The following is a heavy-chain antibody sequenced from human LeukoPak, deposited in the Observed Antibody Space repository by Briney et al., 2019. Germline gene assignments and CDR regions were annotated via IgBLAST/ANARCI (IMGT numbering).Heavy chain of an antibody. CDR2: ISSSGSTI. D-gene: IGHD3-9*01. CDR1: GFTFSRYE. V-gene: IGHV3-48*03. CDR3: ARQPTYYDILTGYPLYYFDY. J-gene: IGHJ4*02. Sequence: GGLRLSCAASGFTFSRYEMNWVRQAPGKGLEWVSYISSSGSTIYYADSVKGRFAISRDNAKNSLYLQMNSLRAEDTAVYYCARQPTYYDILTGYPLYYFDYWGQGTLVTVSS.